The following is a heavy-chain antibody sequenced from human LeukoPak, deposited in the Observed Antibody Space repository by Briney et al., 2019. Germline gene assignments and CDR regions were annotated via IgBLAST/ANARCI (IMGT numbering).Heavy chain of an antibody. J-gene: IGHJ6*02. CDR3: ARGDVVVPAAMSYYYYGMDV. CDR2: INHSGST. V-gene: IGHV4-34*01. D-gene: IGHD2-2*01. CDR1: GGSFSGYY. Sequence: SETLSLTCAVYGGSFSGYYWSWIRQPPGKGLVWIGEINHSGSTNYNPSLKSRVTISVDTSKNQFSLKLSSVTAADTAVYYCARGDVVVPAAMSYYYYGMDVWGQGTTVTVSS.